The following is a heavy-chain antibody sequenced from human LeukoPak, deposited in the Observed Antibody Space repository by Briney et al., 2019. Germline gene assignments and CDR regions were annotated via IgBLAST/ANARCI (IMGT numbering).Heavy chain of an antibody. CDR1: GVPFIGYY. CDR3: AAYDSRGYSPLDGYFQH. J-gene: IGHJ1*01. D-gene: IGHD3-22*01. V-gene: IGHV4-34*01. CDR2: INHSGST. Sequence: SETLSLTCAVYGVPFIGYYWTWSRQPPGKGLEWIGEINHSGSTNYNPSLKSRVTISVDTSKNQFSLKLSSVTAADTAVYYCAAYDSRGYSPLDGYFQHWGQGTLVTVSS.